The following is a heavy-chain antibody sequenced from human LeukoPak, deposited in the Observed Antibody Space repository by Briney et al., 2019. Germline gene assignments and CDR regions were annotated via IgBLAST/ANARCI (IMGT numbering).Heavy chain of an antibody. CDR2: IIPIFGTA. Sequence: SVKVSCKASGGTFSSYAISWVRQAPGQGLEWMGGIIPIFGTANYAQKFQGRVTITADESTSTAYMELSSLRSEDTAVYYCARIGRITKAVDIWGQGTMVTVSS. CDR1: GGTFSSYA. V-gene: IGHV1-69*13. J-gene: IGHJ3*02. D-gene: IGHD3-10*01. CDR3: ARIGRITKAVDI.